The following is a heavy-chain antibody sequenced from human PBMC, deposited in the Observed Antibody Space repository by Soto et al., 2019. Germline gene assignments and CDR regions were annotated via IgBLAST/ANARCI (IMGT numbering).Heavy chain of an antibody. J-gene: IGHJ6*02. CDR1: RGGFSGDA. Sequence: GAPVELCSKACRGGFSGDASSWVRQAPGQGLEWMGGIIPIFGTANYAQKFQGRVTMTTDTSTSTAYMELRSLRSEATAVHYCAGRTEPDVWGQGTTVTVSS. CDR2: IIPIFGTA. CDR3: AGRTEPDV. V-gene: IGHV1-69*05. D-gene: IGHD1-26*01.